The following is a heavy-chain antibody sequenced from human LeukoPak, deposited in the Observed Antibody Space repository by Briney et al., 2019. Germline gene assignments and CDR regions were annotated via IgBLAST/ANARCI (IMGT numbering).Heavy chain of an antibody. J-gene: IGHJ4*02. Sequence: GGSLRLSCAASGFTFSSYAMSWVRQAPGKGLEWVLAISGSGGSTYYADSVKGRFTISRNNSKNTLYLQMNSLRAEDTAVYYCAKDLSVGAAAGRFDYWGQGTLVTVSS. CDR2: ISGSGGST. V-gene: IGHV3-23*01. D-gene: IGHD6-13*01. CDR1: GFTFSSYA. CDR3: AKDLSVGAAAGRFDY.